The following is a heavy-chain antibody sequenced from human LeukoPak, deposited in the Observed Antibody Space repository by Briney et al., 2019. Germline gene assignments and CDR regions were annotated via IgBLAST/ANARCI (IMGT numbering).Heavy chain of an antibody. Sequence: ASVKVSCTTSGYTFTGYYLHWVRQAPGQGLEWMGWINPNSGGTNYAQKFQGRVTMTRDTSISTAYMELSRLRSDDTAVYYRARDLVTVTTPQIDYWGQRTLVTVSS. V-gene: IGHV1-2*02. CDR2: INPNSGGT. CDR3: ARDLVTVTTPQIDY. J-gene: IGHJ4*02. CDR1: GYTFTGYY. D-gene: IGHD4-11*01.